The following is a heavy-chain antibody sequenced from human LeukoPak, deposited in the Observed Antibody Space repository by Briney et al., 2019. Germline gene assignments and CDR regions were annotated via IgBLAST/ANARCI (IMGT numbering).Heavy chain of an antibody. V-gene: IGHV4-61*02. D-gene: IGHD2-21*02. CDR1: GGSISSGSYY. J-gene: IGHJ3*02. Sequence: SETLSLTCTVSGGSISSGSYYWSWIRQPAGKGLEWIGRISSSGSTNYNPSLKSRVTLSVDKSKNQFSLRLSSVTAADTAVYYCAGAYCGGDCYSGRTFDIWGQGTMVTVSS. CDR3: AGAYCGGDCYSGRTFDI. CDR2: ISSSGST.